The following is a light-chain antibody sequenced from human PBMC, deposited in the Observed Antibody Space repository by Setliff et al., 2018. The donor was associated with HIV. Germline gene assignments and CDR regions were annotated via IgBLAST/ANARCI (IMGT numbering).Light chain of an antibody. J-gene: IGLJ1*01. V-gene: IGLV2-14*03. CDR3: SSYASRTPLYV. Sequence: QSVLAQPASVSGSPGQSITISCTATSSDVGGYNYVSWYQQHPGKAPKLMISAVSNRPSGVSNRFSGSKSGNTASLPISGLQAEDEADYYCSSYASRTPLYVFGTGTKVTVL. CDR2: AVS. CDR1: SSDVGGYNY.